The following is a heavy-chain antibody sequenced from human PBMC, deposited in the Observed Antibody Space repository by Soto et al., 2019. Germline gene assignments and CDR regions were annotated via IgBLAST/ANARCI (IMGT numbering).Heavy chain of an antibody. J-gene: IGHJ1*01. CDR1: GFTFSSYS. D-gene: IGHD6-13*01. CDR3: ARDLVSSWHPEYFQH. Sequence: EVQLVESGGGLVQPGGSLRLSCAASGFTFSSYSMNRVRQFPEKGLEWVSYISSTSSTIDYADSVKGRFTISRDNAKYSLYLQMNSLKAEDTAVYYCARDLVSSWHPEYFQHWGQGTLVTVSS. V-gene: IGHV3-48*01. CDR2: ISSTSSTI.